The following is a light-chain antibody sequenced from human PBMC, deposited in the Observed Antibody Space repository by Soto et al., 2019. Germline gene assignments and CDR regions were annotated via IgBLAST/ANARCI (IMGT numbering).Light chain of an antibody. J-gene: IGLJ2*01. CDR3: QVWDSSSDHAV. CDR2: DDS. CDR1: DIGSYS. Sequence: SYELTQPPSVSVAPGQTARITCGGNDIGSYSVHWYQQRPGQAPVLVVYDDSERPSGIPERFSGSNSGNTATLAISRVEVGDEADYYCQVWDSSSDHAVFGGGTKLTVL. V-gene: IGLV3-21*02.